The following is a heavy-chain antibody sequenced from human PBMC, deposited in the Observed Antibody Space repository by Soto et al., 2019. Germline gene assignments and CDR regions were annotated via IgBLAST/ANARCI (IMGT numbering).Heavy chain of an antibody. CDR2: IYPGDSDT. CDR1: GYSFTSYW. CDR3: ARLGSKGYRYYYYGMDV. D-gene: IGHD3-16*02. Sequence: PGESLKISCKGSGYSFTSYWIGWVRQMPGKGLEWMGIIYPGDSDTRYSPSFQGQVTNSADKSISTAYLQWSSLKASDTAMYYCARLGSKGYRYYYYGMDVWGQGTTVTVSS. J-gene: IGHJ6*02. V-gene: IGHV5-51*01.